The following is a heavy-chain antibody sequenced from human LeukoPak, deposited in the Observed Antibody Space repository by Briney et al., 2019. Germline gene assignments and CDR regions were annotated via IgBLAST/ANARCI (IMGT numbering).Heavy chain of an antibody. Sequence: PGGSLRLSCTASGFTFGDYAMTWVRQAPGKGLEWVGFIRSQIYGGTPEYAASVKGRFTISRDDSEGVAYLQMNSLKTKDTAVYYCTRDQTPYYWGQGTLVTVSS. CDR3: TRDQTPYY. J-gene: IGHJ4*02. V-gene: IGHV3-49*04. CDR1: GFTFGDYA. CDR2: IRSQIYGGTP.